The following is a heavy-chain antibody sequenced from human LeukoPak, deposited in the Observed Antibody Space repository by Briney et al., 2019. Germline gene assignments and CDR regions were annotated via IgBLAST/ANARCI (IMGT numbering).Heavy chain of an antibody. CDR2: ITAPGDTT. D-gene: IGHD3-22*01. CDR1: GFTFNSNA. J-gene: IGHJ4*02. Sequence: GGSLRLSCVASGFTFNSNAMIWVRQAPGKGLECVSAITAPGDTTFYADSVKGRFTTSRDNSKNILYLLLNNLRAEDTALYYCAKAFGTNGYYQLPIDFWGQGTLVTVSA. CDR3: AKAFGTNGYYQLPIDF. V-gene: IGHV3-23*01.